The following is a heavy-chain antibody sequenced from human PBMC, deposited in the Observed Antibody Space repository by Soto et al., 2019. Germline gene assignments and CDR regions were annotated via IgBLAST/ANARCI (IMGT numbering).Heavy chain of an antibody. CDR2: LYSGGST. CDR1: GFTVSSNY. J-gene: IGHJ4*02. V-gene: IGHV3-53*02. D-gene: IGHD5-12*01. CDR3: ARVISYSGYDC. Sequence: EVQLVETGGGLVQPGGSLRRSCAASGFTVSSNYMSWVRQAPGKGLEWVSILYSGGSTYYADSVKGRFTISRDNSKNTLYLQMHSLRAEDTAVYYCARVISYSGYDCWGQGTLVTVSS.